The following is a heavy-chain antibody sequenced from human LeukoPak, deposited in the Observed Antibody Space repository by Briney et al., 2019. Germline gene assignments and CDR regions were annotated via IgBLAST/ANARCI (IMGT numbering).Heavy chain of an antibody. Sequence: GGSLRLSRAASGFTFRIYAMSWVRQAPGRGLEWVSSITGNGAGTFYTDSVKGRFTISRDNSKNTLFLQMNSLRAEDTAIYYCAKDRPNFYDSSGHYYRRDGDYWGQGTLVTVSS. V-gene: IGHV3-23*01. CDR3: AKDRPNFYDSSGHYYRRDGDY. CDR2: ITGNGAGT. D-gene: IGHD3-22*01. J-gene: IGHJ4*02. CDR1: GFTFRIYA.